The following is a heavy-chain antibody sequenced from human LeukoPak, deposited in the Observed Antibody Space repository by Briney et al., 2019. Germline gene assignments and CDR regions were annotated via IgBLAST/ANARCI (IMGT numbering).Heavy chain of an antibody. CDR1: GYTFTGYY. V-gene: IGHV1-2*04. D-gene: IGHD6-13*01. J-gene: IGHJ6*02. Sequence: ASVKVSCKASGYTFTGYYMHWVRQAPGQGLEWMGWINPNSGGTNYAQKFQGWVTMTRDTSISTAYMELSRLRSDDTAVYYCARDGSSWYRENYYYGMDVWGQGTTVTVSS. CDR2: INPNSGGT. CDR3: ARDGSSWYRENYYYGMDV.